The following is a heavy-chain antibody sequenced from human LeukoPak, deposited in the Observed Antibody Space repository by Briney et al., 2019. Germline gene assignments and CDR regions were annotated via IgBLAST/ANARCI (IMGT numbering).Heavy chain of an antibody. CDR3: AMRRVDYYDSSGYYSPPFDY. Sequence: PGGSLRLSCAASGFTVSSNYMSWVRQAPGKGLEWVSVIYSGGSTYYADSVKGRFTISRDNSKNTLYLQMNSLRAEDTAVYYCAMRRVDYYDSSGYYSPPFDYWGQGTLVTVSS. J-gene: IGHJ4*02. V-gene: IGHV3-53*01. CDR2: IYSGGST. CDR1: GFTVSSNY. D-gene: IGHD3-22*01.